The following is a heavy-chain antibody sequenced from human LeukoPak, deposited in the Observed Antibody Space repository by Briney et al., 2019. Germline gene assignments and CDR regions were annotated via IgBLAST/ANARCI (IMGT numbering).Heavy chain of an antibody. CDR3: ARDRVWTVLY. V-gene: IGHV3-20*04. D-gene: IGHD6-13*01. CDR1: GFSFGDFG. J-gene: IGHJ4*02. CDR2: INWNGVGT. Sequence: GGSLRLSCAASGFSFGDFGMSWVRHAPGKGLEWVSGINWNGVGTSYIDSVKGRFTVSRDNAKNSLYLQMNSLRGEDTALYFCARDRVWTVLYWGQGTLVTVSS.